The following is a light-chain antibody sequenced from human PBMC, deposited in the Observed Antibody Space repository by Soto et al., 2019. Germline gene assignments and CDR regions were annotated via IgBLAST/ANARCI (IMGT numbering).Light chain of an antibody. J-gene: IGKJ1*01. CDR3: QQYNSYPWT. Sequence: DIQMTQSPSTLSASVGDRVTITCRASQSINRRLAWYQQKPGKAPKLLIYDASTLESGVPARFSGGDSGTEFTLTISSLQPDDFATFYCQQYNSYPWTFGQGTKVEIK. CDR2: DAS. CDR1: QSINRR. V-gene: IGKV1-5*01.